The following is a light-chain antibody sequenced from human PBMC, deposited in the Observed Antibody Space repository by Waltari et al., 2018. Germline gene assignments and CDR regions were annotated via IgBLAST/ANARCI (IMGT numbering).Light chain of an antibody. CDR2: KAS. V-gene: IGKV1-5*03. J-gene: IGKJ1*01. CDR1: QTISTW. Sequence: DIQMTQSPSTLSASVGETVTITCRASQTISTWVAWYQQKPGKAPKLLIYKASSLQSAVPSRFSGSGSGTEFTLTISSLQPDDFAIYFCQQSNSYPWTFGHGTKVEIK. CDR3: QQSNSYPWT.